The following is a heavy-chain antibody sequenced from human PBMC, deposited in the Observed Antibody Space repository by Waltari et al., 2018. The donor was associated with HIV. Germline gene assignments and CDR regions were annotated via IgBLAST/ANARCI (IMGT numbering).Heavy chain of an antibody. Sequence: QVQLQESGPGLVKPSETLSLTCTVSGGSISSYYWSWIRQPPGKGLEWIGYIYYSGSTNYNPSLKSRVTISVDTSKNQFSLKLSSVTAADTAVYYCARDRIAARPVDWGQGTLVTVSS. D-gene: IGHD6-6*01. J-gene: IGHJ4*02. CDR2: IYYSGST. CDR1: GGSISSYY. V-gene: IGHV4-59*01. CDR3: ARDRIAARPVD.